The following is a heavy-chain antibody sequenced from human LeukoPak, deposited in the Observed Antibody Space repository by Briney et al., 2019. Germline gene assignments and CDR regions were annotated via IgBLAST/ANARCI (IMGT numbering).Heavy chain of an antibody. V-gene: IGHV3-21*01. Sequence: GGSLRLSCAASGFTFSSYSMNWVRQAPGKGLEWVSSISSSSSYIYYADSVKGRFTISRDNAKNSLYLQMDSLRAEDTAVYYCASTLDGDIVVVPADIDYYMDVWGKGTTVTVSS. J-gene: IGHJ6*03. D-gene: IGHD2-2*01. CDR1: GFTFSSYS. CDR3: ASTLDGDIVVVPADIDYYMDV. CDR2: ISSSSSYI.